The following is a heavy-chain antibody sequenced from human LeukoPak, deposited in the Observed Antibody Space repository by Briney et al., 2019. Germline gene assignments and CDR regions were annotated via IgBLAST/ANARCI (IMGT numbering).Heavy chain of an antibody. CDR2: SKAEGMSR. CDR3: ARSDWFDP. V-gene: IGHV3-74*01. CDR1: ASIFSNKW. J-gene: IGHJ5*02. Sequence: AGSLRLSCAASASIFSNKWMHCVSPAPGKGLVWVSRSKAEGMSRTYADSVKGRFTISRANATDTLDLQMNSLTAGDTAVYYCARSDWFDPWGQGTLVTVSS.